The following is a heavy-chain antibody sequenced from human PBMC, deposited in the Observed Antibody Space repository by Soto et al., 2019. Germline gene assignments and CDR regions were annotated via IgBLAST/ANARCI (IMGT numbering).Heavy chain of an antibody. CDR2: INPNSGGT. Sequence: ASVQVSSKASGYTFTGYYMHWVRQAPGQGLEWMGWINPNSGGTNYAQKFQGRVTMTRGTSISTAYMELSRLRSDDTAVYYCARDSSSYKRYYYYGMDVWGQGTTVTVSS. CDR1: GYTFTGYY. CDR3: ARDSSSYKRYYYYGMDV. J-gene: IGHJ6*02. D-gene: IGHD6-13*01. V-gene: IGHV1-2*02.